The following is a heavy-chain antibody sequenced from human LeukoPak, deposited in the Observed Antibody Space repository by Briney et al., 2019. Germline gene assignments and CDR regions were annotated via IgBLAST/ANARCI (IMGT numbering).Heavy chain of an antibody. CDR3: AKSLYGDYSLMH. D-gene: IGHD4-17*01. V-gene: IGHV3-43D*04. CDR1: GFTFSTYE. Sequence: GGSLRLSCAASGFTFSTYEMNWVRQAPGKGLEWVSLISWDGGSTYYADSVKGRFTISRDNSKNSLYLQMNSLRAEDTALYYCAKSLYGDYSLMHWGQGTLVTVSS. CDR2: ISWDGGST. J-gene: IGHJ4*02.